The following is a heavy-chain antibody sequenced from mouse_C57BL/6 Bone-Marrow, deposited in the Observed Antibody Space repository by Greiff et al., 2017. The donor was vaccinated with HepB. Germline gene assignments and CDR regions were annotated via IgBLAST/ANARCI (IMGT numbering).Heavy chain of an antibody. CDR1: GYTFTDYE. J-gene: IGHJ3*01. Sequence: VQLQQSGAELVRPGASVTLSCKASGYTFTDYEMHWVKQTPVHGLEWIGAIDPETGGTAYNQKFKGKARLTADKSSSTAYMELRSLTSEDSAVYYCTRVSDWGQGTLVTVSA. V-gene: IGHV1-15*01. CDR2: IDPETGGT. CDR3: TRVSD.